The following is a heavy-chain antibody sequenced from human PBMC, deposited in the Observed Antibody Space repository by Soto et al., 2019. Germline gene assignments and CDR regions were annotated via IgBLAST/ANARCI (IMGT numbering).Heavy chain of an antibody. CDR3: ARDPKRGEVRGADY. J-gene: IGHJ4*02. V-gene: IGHV3-48*02. Sequence: ELQLVESGGGLVQPGGSLRLSCAASRFTFTNYSMNWVRQAPGKGLEWVSYISYRSSTIYYADSVKGRFTISRDNAKNSLYLQMNSLRDEDTAVYYCARDPKRGEVRGADYWGQGTXVTVSS. CDR2: ISYRSSTI. CDR1: RFTFTNYS. D-gene: IGHD3-10*01.